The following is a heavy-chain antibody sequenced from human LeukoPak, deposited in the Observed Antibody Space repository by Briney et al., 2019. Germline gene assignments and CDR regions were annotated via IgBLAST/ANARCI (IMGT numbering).Heavy chain of an antibody. CDR2: LKSDGKT. D-gene: IGHD3-10*01. CDR3: ARAPYVSGNFN. J-gene: IGHJ4*02. Sequence: PGGSLRLSCATSGFTISSNHINWVRQAPGKGLEWVSVLKSDGKTSYADSVKGRFTIYRDNSKNTVCLQMNSLRVEDTAVYYCARAPYVSGNFNWGQGTLVTVSS. V-gene: IGHV3-66*02. CDR1: GFTISSNH.